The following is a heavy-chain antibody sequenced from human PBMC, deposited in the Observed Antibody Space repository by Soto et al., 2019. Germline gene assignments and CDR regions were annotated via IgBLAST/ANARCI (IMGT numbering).Heavy chain of an antibody. Sequence: QVQLVESGGGVVQPGTSLRLSCAASGFTFRTYGMYWARQAPGKGLEWVAIISNDGSNEYYADSVTGRFTISRDKSKNTLNLEMNSLRAEDTAIYYCAKGGAGYYYYYMDVWGKGTTVTVSS. J-gene: IGHJ6*03. D-gene: IGHD3-16*01. V-gene: IGHV3-30*18. CDR3: AKGGAGYYYYYMDV. CDR2: ISNDGSNE. CDR1: GFTFRTYG.